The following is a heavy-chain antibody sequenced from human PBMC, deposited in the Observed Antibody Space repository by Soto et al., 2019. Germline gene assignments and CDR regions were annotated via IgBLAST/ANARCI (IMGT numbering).Heavy chain of an antibody. Sequence: SETLSLTCAVYGGSLSGYYWSWIRQPPGKELEWIGNIYYRGTTNYNPSLQGRVTMSIDTSKNQFSLMLTSVTAADTAVYYCTRVATAVPSWGRGVLVTVSS. CDR2: IYYRGTT. J-gene: IGHJ5*02. D-gene: IGHD5-18*01. CDR3: TRVATAVPS. V-gene: IGHV4-59*12. CDR1: GGSLSGYY.